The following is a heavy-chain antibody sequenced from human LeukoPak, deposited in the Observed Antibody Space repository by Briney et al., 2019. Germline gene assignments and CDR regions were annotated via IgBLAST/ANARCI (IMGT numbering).Heavy chain of an antibody. D-gene: IGHD5-12*01. CDR2: INPNSGDT. CDR3: AKNPYEYYFDY. CDR1: GNTFTGYY. V-gene: IGHV1-2*02. J-gene: IGHJ4*02. Sequence: GASVKVSCKASGNTFTGYYMHWVRQAPGQGLEWMGWINPNSGDTNYAQKFQGRVTMTRDTSIRTAYLELSGLRSDDTAVYYCAKNPYEYYFDYWGQGTLVTVSS.